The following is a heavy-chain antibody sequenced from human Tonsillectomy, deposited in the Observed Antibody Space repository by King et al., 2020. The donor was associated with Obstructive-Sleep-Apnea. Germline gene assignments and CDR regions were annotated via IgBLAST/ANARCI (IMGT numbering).Heavy chain of an antibody. CDR2: ISSSSSTL. D-gene: IGHD2-2*01. J-gene: IGHJ3*02. CDR3: AREGYCSSTSCSVDTFNI. V-gene: IGHV3-48*01. Sequence: VQLVQSGGGLVQPGGSLRLSCAASGFTFSRYSMNWVRQAPGKGLERVSYISSSSSTLYYADSAKGRFTISRDNAKNSLFLQMNSLRVEDTAVYYCAREGYCSSTSCSVDTFNIWGQGTMVTVSS. CDR1: GFTFSRYS.